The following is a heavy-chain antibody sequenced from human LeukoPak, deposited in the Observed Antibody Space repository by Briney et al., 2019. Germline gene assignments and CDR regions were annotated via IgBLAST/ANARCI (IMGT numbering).Heavy chain of an antibody. CDR1: GGSISSYY. Sequence: SETLSLTSTVSGGSISSYYWSWLPPRPGKGRVWMGYIYYSRRTNYNPSLKSRVTISVATTKNQFSLKLSSVTAGDTAVYYCARRPRYCSGGSFGCYYYYGMEVWGQGTTVTVSS. CDR3: ARRPRYCSGGSFGCYYYYGMEV. J-gene: IGHJ6*02. V-gene: IGHV4-59*08. D-gene: IGHD2-15*01. CDR2: IYYSRRT.